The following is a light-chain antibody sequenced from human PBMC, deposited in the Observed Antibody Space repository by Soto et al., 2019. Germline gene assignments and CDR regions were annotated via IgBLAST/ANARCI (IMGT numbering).Light chain of an antibody. Sequence: QSVLTQPASVSGSPGQSITISCTGTSSDVGSYNRVSWYQQPPGKAPKLIIYDVSNRPSGVSSRFSGSRSGNTASLTISGLQAEDEADYYCCSYTISIVLFGGGTKVTVL. V-gene: IGLV2-14*01. CDR1: SSDVGSYNR. CDR2: DVS. CDR3: CSYTISIVL. J-gene: IGLJ2*01.